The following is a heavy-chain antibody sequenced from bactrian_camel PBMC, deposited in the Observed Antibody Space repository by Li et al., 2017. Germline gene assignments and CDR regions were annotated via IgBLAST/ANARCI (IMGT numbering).Heavy chain of an antibody. D-gene: IGHD2*01. CDR2: IYPHSGGT. Sequence: QLVESGGGSVQAGGSLRLSCTASVSGFTQRSTCMAWFRQAPGKEREGVAYIYPHSGGTDYVASVKGRFTISQDNAKSTVYLQMDSLKPEDTAMYYCAADLSRVGDILDPARYNYWGQGTQVTVS. CDR1: GFTQRSTC. CDR3: AADLSRVGDILDPARYNY. V-gene: IGHV3S25*01. J-gene: IGHJ4*01.